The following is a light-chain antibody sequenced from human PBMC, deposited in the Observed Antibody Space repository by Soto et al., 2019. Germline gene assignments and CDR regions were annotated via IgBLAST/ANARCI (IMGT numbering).Light chain of an antibody. V-gene: IGKV3-15*01. CDR3: QQFSSYLLT. CDR1: QSLTRN. CDR2: GAS. J-gene: IGKJ4*01. Sequence: DIVVTQSPPTLSVSPGEGVTLSCGAIQSLTRNLAWYQHKPGQSPRLLTYGASARATGIPDRFSGGGSGAEYTLTISSLQSEDFAVYYCQQFSSYLLTFGGGPKVDIK.